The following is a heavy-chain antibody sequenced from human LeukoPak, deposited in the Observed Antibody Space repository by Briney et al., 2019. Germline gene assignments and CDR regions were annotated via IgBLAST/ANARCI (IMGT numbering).Heavy chain of an antibody. CDR2: FDPEDGET. V-gene: IGHV1-24*01. J-gene: IGHJ5*02. CDR3: ATAGLWSTQYWFDP. Sequence: GASVKVSCKVSGYTLTELSMHWVRQAPGKGLEWMGGFDPEDGETIYAQKFQGRVTMTEDTSTDTAYMELSSPRSEDTAVYYCATAGLWSTQYWFDPWGQGTLVTVSS. CDR1: GYTLTELS. D-gene: IGHD5-18*01.